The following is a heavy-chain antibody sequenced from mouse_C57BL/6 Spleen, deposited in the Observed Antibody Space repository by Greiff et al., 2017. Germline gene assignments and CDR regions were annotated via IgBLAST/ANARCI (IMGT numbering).Heavy chain of an antibody. J-gene: IGHJ1*03. CDR2: INPSNGGT. D-gene: IGHD1-1*01. CDR1: GYTFTSYW. Sequence: VQLQQPGTELVKPGASVKLSCKASGYTFTSYWMHWVKQRPGQGLEWIGNINPSNGGTNYNEKFKSKATLTVDKSSSTAYMQLSSLTSEDSAVYYCARWITTVVAPSWYFDVWGTGTTVTVSS. CDR3: ARWITTVVAPSWYFDV. V-gene: IGHV1-53*01.